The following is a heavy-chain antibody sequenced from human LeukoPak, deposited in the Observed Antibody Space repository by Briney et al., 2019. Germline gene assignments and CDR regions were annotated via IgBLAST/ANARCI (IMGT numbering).Heavy chain of an antibody. Sequence: PSETLSLTCTVSGGSISSYYWSWLRQPAGKGLQWIGRIYTSGSTHYNPSLKSRVTMSVDTSKNQFSLKLSSVPAADTAVYYCASGVTVTKTNAFDIWGQGTMVTVSS. CDR3: ASGVTVTKTNAFDI. J-gene: IGHJ3*02. V-gene: IGHV4-4*07. CDR1: GGSISSYY. D-gene: IGHD4-17*01. CDR2: IYTSGST.